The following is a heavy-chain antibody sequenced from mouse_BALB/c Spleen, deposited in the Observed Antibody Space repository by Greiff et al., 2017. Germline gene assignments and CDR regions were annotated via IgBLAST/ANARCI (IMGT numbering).Heavy chain of an antibody. Sequence: VQLQQSGPELVKPGASVTMSCKASGYTFTSYVMHWLKRKLGQGLVWIVDIIPYNDGTKYNEKFKGKATLTSDKSSSTAYMELSSLTSEDSAVYYSARGEAERQVACWYFDVWGAGTTVTVAA. CDR2: IIPYNDGT. V-gene: IGHV1-14*01. CDR1: GYTFTSYV. D-gene: IGHD6-1*02. CDR3: ARGEAERQVACWYFDV. J-gene: IGHJ1*01.